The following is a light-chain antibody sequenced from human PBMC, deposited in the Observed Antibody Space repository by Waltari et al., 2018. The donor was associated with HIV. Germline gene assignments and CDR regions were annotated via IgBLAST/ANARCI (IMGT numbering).Light chain of an antibody. CDR1: AFPKQF. V-gene: IGLV3-25*03. CDR3: QSADTSASFMI. CDR2: SDT. J-gene: IGLJ2*01. Sequence: SSDLTQPPSVSVSPGQTARITCSGDAFPKQFAYWYQQKTGQAPVLVIHSDTERPSGFPERFSGSSSGTTVTLTISGVQAEDEADYYCQSADTSASFMIFGGGTRLTVL.